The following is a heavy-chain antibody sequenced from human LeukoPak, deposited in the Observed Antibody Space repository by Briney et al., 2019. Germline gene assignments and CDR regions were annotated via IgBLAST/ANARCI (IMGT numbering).Heavy chain of an antibody. J-gene: IGHJ4*02. CDR2: IYHSGNT. V-gene: IGHV4-38-2*02. D-gene: IGHD6-19*01. CDR3: ARALAVAGLSYFDY. CDR1: GYSISSGYY. Sequence: SETLSLTCTVSGYSISSGYYWGWIRQPPGKGLEWIGSIYHSGNTYYNPSLKSRVTISVDTSKNQFSLKLSSVTAADTAVYYCARALAVAGLSYFDYWAREPWSPSPQ.